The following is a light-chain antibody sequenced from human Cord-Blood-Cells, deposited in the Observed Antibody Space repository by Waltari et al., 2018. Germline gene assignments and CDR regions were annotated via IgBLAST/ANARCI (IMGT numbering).Light chain of an antibody. V-gene: IGKV1-5*03. CDR2: KAS. CDR3: QQYNSYPGT. CDR1: QSISSW. J-gene: IGKJ1*01. Sequence: DIQMTQSPSTLSASVGDRVTITCRASQSISSWLAWYQQKPGKAPKLLLYKASSLESGVQSRFGGSGSGTEFTLTISSLQPDDFATYYCQQYNSYPGTFGQGTKVEIK.